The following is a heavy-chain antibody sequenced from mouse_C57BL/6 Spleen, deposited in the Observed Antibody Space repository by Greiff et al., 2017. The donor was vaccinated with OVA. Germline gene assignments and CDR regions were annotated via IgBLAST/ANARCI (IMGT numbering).Heavy chain of an antibody. V-gene: IGHV5-4*01. Sequence: EVKLVESGGGLVKPGGSLKLSCAASGFTFSSYAMSWVRQTPEKRLEWVATISDGGSYTYYPDNVKGRFTISRDNAKNTLFLQMTSLRSEDTAMYYCAKEDFDYWGQGTTLTVSS. CDR3: AKEDFDY. CDR1: GFTFSSYA. J-gene: IGHJ2*01. CDR2: ISDGGSYT.